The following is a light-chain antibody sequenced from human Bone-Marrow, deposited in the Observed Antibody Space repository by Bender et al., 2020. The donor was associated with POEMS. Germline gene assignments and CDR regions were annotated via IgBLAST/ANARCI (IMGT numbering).Light chain of an antibody. CDR1: NSNIGTNA. V-gene: IGLV1-44*01. Sequence: QSVLTQPPSASGTPGQRVTISCSGSNSNIGTNAVNWYQQFPGTAPTLLIYSDIQRPSGVPDRFYAFKSGTSASLAIRGLQTEDEADYYWAAWDASLSGGVFGGGTKLTVL. CDR2: SDI. CDR3: AAWDASLSGGV. J-gene: IGLJ3*02.